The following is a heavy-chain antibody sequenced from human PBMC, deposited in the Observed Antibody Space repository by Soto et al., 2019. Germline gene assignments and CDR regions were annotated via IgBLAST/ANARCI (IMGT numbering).Heavy chain of an antibody. CDR1: GYSVSSSDYY. Sequence: SETLSLTCSVSGYSVSSSDYYWAWIRQPPGKGLEWIGSMLYSGLTYYNPSLKSRVTLSVDTSKNQFSVRLNSVTASDTAVYYCAPLSISLSGPYGIHVWGQGTTVTVSS. CDR3: APLSISLSGPYGIHV. CDR2: MLYSGLT. J-gene: IGHJ6*02. V-gene: IGHV4-39*01. D-gene: IGHD3-3*02.